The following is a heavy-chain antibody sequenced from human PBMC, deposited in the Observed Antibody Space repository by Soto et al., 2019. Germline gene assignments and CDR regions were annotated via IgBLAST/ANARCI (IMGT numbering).Heavy chain of an antibody. V-gene: IGHV3-64D*06. CDR2: ISSNGGST. Sequence: PGGSLRLSCSASGFTFCSYAMHWVRQAPGKGLEYVSAISSNGGSTYYADSVKGRFTISRDNSKNTLYLQMSSLRAEDTAVYYCVTQSYDSSGYDDYWGQGTLVTVSS. CDR1: GFTFCSYA. J-gene: IGHJ4*02. CDR3: VTQSYDSSGYDDY. D-gene: IGHD3-22*01.